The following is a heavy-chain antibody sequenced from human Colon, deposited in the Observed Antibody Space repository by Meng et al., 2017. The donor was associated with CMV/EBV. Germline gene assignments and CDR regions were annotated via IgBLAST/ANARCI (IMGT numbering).Heavy chain of an antibody. V-gene: IGHV3-30*02. D-gene: IGHD3-3*01. CDR2: IDTTNH. J-gene: IGHJ4*02. CDR3: SNGLLGVQGH. Sequence: GRLVESGGGVVQPGGSLGLSCGAFGFSFSESGIHWLRQAPGKGLEWVSFIDTTNHYYADSVKGRFTISRDDSKRMVYLQMNNLKTEDTAMYFCSNGLLGVQGHWGQGTLVTVSS. CDR1: GFSFSESG.